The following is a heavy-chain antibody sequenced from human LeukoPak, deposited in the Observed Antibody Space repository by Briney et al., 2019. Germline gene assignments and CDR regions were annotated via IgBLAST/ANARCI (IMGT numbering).Heavy chain of an antibody. Sequence: ASVKVSCKASGYTFTSYYMHWVRQAPGQGLEWMGIINPSGGSTSYAQKFQGRVTMTRDMSTSTDYMELSSLRSDDTAVYYCAREAGLERRPHGDAFDIWGQGTMVTVSS. V-gene: IGHV1-46*01. CDR1: GYTFTSYY. CDR3: AREAGLERRPHGDAFDI. D-gene: IGHD1-1*01. CDR2: INPSGGST. J-gene: IGHJ3*02.